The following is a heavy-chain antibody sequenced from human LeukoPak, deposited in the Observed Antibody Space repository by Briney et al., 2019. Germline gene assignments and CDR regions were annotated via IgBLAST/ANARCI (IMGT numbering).Heavy chain of an antibody. Sequence: PSETLSLTCAVYGGPFSGYYWSWIRQPPGKGLEWIGEINHSGSTNYNPSLKSRVTISVDTSKNQFSLKLSSVTAADTAVYYCARGRRCSSTSCYFYYYYGMDVWGQGTTVTVSS. V-gene: IGHV4-34*01. D-gene: IGHD2-2*01. CDR3: ARGRRCSSTSCYFYYYYGMDV. CDR1: GGPFSGYY. CDR2: INHSGST. J-gene: IGHJ6*02.